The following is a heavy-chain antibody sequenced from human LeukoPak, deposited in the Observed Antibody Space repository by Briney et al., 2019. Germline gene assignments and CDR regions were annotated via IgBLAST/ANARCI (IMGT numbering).Heavy chain of an antibody. CDR1: GFTFSSYS. J-gene: IGHJ4*02. V-gene: IGHV3-21*04. D-gene: IGHD6-13*01. CDR3: AKGKIRIAAAGTGLDY. Sequence: GGSPRLSCAASGFTFSSYSMNWVRQAPGKGLEWVSSISSSSSYIYYADSVKGRFTISRDNAKNSLYLQMNSLRAEDTAVYYCAKGKIRIAAAGTGLDYWGQGTLVTVSS. CDR2: ISSSSSYI.